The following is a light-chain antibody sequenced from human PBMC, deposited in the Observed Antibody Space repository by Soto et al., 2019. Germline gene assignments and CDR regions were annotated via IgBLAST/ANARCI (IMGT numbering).Light chain of an antibody. J-gene: IGLJ2*01. CDR1: SSNIGAGSD. V-gene: IGLV1-40*01. Sequence: QSVLTQPPSVSGAPGQRVTISCTGSSSNIGAGSDVHWYQQLPGTAPKLLIYVDRNRPSGVPDRFSGSKSGTSASLAITGLHSEDDADYYCQFYDSSLGVVFGGGTKVTVL. CDR2: VDR. CDR3: QFYDSSLGVV.